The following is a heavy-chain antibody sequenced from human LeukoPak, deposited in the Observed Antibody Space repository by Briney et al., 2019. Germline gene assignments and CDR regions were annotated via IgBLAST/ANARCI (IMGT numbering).Heavy chain of an antibody. J-gene: IGHJ3*01. D-gene: IGHD6-13*01. CDR1: GFNFGAYG. CDR2: ISYDGSNK. V-gene: IGHV3-30*03. CDR3: ARARSSWYGSRAGVG. Sequence: GRSLRLPCAASGFNFGAYGMHWVRQAPGKGLEWVAVISYDGSNKYYADSVKGRFTISRDNSKNTLYLQMNSLRAEDTAVYYCARARSSWYGSRAGVGWGQGTMVTVSS.